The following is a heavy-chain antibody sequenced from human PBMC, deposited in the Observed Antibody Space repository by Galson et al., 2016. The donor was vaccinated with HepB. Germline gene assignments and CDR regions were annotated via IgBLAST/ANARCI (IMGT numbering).Heavy chain of an antibody. CDR3: AKEPYGSGWFGQFDP. Sequence: LRLSCAVSGFTFIDYAMSWVRQAPGKGLEWVSGISGSGGHTYYADSVKGRFTISRDNSKNTLYLQMSGLRVEDTAVFYCAKEPYGSGWFGQFDPWGQGTLVSVSS. D-gene: IGHD6-19*01. V-gene: IGHV3-23*01. CDR2: ISGSGGHT. CDR1: GFTFIDYA. J-gene: IGHJ5*02.